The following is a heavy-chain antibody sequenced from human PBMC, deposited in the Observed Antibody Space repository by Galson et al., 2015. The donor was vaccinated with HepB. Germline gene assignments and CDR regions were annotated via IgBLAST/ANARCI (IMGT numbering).Heavy chain of an antibody. V-gene: IGHV3-23*01. Sequence: SLRLSCAASGFTFSSYAMSWVRQAPGKGLEWVAVISGSGGNTYYADSVKGRFTISRDNSKNTLYLQLNSLRAEDTAVYYCARSKLQRWSAGYWGQGTLVAVSS. D-gene: IGHD5-18*01. CDR1: GFTFSSYA. J-gene: IGHJ4*02. CDR3: ARSKLQRWSAGY. CDR2: ISGSGGNT.